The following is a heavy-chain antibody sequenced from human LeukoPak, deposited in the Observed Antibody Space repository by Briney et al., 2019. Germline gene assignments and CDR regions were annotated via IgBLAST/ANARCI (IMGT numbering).Heavy chain of an antibody. V-gene: IGHV4-34*01. Sequence: HSETLSLTCAVYGGSFSGYYWSWIRQPPGKGLEWIGEINHSGSTNYNPSLKSRVTISADTSKNQFSLKLGSVTAADTAVYYCARGPPGITMIVVQRGHDDKDAFDIWGQGTMVTVSS. CDR3: ARGPPGITMIVVQRGHDDKDAFDI. CDR2: INHSGST. J-gene: IGHJ3*02. D-gene: IGHD3-22*01. CDR1: GGSFSGYY.